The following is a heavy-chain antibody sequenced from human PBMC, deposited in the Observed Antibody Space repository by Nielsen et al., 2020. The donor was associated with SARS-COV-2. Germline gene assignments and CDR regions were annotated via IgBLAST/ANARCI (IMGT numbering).Heavy chain of an antibody. D-gene: IGHD6-6*01. J-gene: IGHJ5*02. CDR2: IYSGGST. CDR1: GFTVSSNY. Sequence: GGSLRLSCAASGFTVSSNYMSWVRQAPGKGLEWVSVIYSGGSTYYADSVKGRFSISRDNSKNTLHLQMNSLRAEDTAIYYCVRSALYSSSSRWFDPWGQGTLVTVSS. V-gene: IGHV3-53*01. CDR3: VRSALYSSSSRWFDP.